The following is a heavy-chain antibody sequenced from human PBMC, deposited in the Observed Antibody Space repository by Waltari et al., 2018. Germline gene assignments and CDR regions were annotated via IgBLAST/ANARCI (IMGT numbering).Heavy chain of an antibody. CDR2: VIPIFGTA. Sequence: QVQLVQSGAEVKKPGSSVKVSCKASGGTFSSYAISWVRQAPGQGLEWMGGVIPIFGTANYAQKFQGRVTITADESTSTAYMELSSLRSEDTAVYYCARWPPASVVVTAIGPGDAFDIWGQGTMVTVSS. J-gene: IGHJ3*02. D-gene: IGHD2-21*02. V-gene: IGHV1-69*01. CDR3: ARWPPASVVVTAIGPGDAFDI. CDR1: GGTFSSYA.